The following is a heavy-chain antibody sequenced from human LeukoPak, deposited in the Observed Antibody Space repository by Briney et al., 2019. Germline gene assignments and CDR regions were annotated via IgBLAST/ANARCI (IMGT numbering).Heavy chain of an antibody. J-gene: IGHJ6*03. Sequence: ASVKVSCKASGYTFTSYSMNWVRQAPGQGLEWMGWINTNTGNPTYAQGFTGRFVFSLDTSVSTAYLQINSLKAGDTAVYYCARLGVPYYYYYMDVWGKGTTVTVSS. V-gene: IGHV7-4-1*02. D-gene: IGHD3-10*01. CDR3: ARLGVPYYYYYMDV. CDR1: GYTFTSYS. CDR2: INTNTGNP.